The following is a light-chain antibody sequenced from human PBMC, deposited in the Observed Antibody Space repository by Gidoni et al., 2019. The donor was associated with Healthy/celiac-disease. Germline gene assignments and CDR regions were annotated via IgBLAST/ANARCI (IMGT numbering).Light chain of an antibody. CDR3: QQYYSLWT. V-gene: IGKV4-1*01. J-gene: IGKJ2*01. CDR2: WAS. CDR1: QSVLYSSNNKNY. Sequence: DIVMTQSPDSLAVSLGERATINCKSSQSVLYSSNNKNYLAWYQQKPGQPPKLLIYWASTRESGVPDRFSGSGSGTDFTLTISSLQAVDVAVYYCQQYYSLWTFGQGTKLEIK.